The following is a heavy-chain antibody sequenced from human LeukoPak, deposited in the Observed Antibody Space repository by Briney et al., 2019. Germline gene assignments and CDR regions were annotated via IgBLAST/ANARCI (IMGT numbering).Heavy chain of an antibody. D-gene: IGHD3-22*01. J-gene: IGHJ4*02. CDR3: ANIATRGSLLLKKN. Sequence: PGGSLRLSCAASGFTVSSTYMARVRQAPGKGLEWVSAISGSGGSTYYADSVKGRFTISRDNSKNTLYLQMNSLRAEDTAVYYCANIATRGSLLLKKNWGQGTLVTVSS. CDR2: ISGSGGST. V-gene: IGHV3-23*01. CDR1: GFTVSSTY.